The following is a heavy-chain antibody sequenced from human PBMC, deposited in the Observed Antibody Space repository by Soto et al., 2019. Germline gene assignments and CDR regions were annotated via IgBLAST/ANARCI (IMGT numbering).Heavy chain of an antibody. CDR3: ARDRGDYAAY. V-gene: IGHV1-46*01. CDR1: GYTFTTYY. J-gene: IGHJ4*02. Sequence: ASVKVSCKASGYTFTTYYMLWVRQAPGQGLEWMGIINPSGGSTSYAQKFQGRVTMTRDTSTSTVYMELSSLRSEDTAVYYCARDRGDYAAYWGQGTLVTVSS. CDR2: INPSGGST.